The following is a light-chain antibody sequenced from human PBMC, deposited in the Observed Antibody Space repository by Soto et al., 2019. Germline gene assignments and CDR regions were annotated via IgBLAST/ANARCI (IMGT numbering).Light chain of an antibody. CDR1: QTVSGSY. CDR3: LQHYSWPWT. J-gene: IGKJ1*01. V-gene: IGKV3D-7*01. Sequence: EIVLTQSPGTLSLSPWDRATLSCRASQTVSGSYVAWYQQKPGQTPRLVLLRIFTRAIGVPARFSGSGSETEFTLTISGLQSEDSGVYYCLQHYSWPWTFGQGTKVDIK. CDR2: RIF.